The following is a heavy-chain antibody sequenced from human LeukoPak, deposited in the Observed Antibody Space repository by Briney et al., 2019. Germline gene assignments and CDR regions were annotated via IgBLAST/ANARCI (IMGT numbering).Heavy chain of an antibody. CDR2: IWYDGSNK. CDR3: AREWVTVFGGFDY. CDR1: GFTFSSYG. D-gene: IGHD3-3*01. V-gene: IGHV3-33*08. Sequence: SGGSLRLSCAASGFTFSSYGMHWVRQAPGKGLEWVAVIWYDGSNKYYADSVKGRFTISRDNSKNTLYLQMDSLRVEDTAVYYCAREWVTVFGGFDYWGQGTLVTVSS. J-gene: IGHJ4*02.